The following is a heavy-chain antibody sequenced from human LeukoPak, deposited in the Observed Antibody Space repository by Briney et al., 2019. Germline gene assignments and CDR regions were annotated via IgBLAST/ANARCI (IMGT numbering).Heavy chain of an antibody. CDR1: GFTFDDYA. V-gene: IGHV3-49*03. CDR3: SRGGPGYYYGSGSYDFDY. CDR2: IRSKPHGGTT. J-gene: IGHJ4*02. Sequence: GRSLRLSCTASGFTFDDYAMTWFRQAPGKGLEWVGCIRSKPHGGTTQYAASVEGRFTISRDDSKSIAYLQMNSLETEDTAVYYCSRGGPGYYYGSGSYDFDYWGQGTLVTVSS. D-gene: IGHD3-10*01.